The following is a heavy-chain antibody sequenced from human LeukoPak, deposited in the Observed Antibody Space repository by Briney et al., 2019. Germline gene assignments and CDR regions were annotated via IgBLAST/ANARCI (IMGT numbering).Heavy chain of an antibody. CDR2: IIPIFGTA. CDR1: GGTFSSYA. V-gene: IGHV1-69*05. J-gene: IGHJ4*02. CDR3: ARVHRSAPLHFDG. Sequence: SVKVSCKASGGTFSSYAISWVRQAPGQGLEWMGGIIPIFGTANYAQKFQGRVTMTTDTSTSTAYMELRSLRSDDTALYYCARVHRSAPLHFDGWGQGTLVTVSS. D-gene: IGHD1-14*01.